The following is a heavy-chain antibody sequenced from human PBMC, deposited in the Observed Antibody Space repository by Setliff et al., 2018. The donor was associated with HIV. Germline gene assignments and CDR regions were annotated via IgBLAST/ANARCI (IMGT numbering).Heavy chain of an antibody. J-gene: IGHJ4*02. D-gene: IGHD3-22*01. V-gene: IGHV4-30-4*08. CDR3: ARERRYYDSSGDFDY. CDR2: IHYSGST. Sequence: SETLSLTCTVSGGSISSGGYYWSWIRQPPGKGLEWIGYIHYSGSTYYNPSLKSRVTISVDTSKNQFSLKLSSVTAADTAVYYCARERRYYDSSGDFDYWGQGTLVTVSS. CDR1: GGSISSGGYY.